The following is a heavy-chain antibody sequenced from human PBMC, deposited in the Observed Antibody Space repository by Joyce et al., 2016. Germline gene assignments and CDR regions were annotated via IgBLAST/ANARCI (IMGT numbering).Heavy chain of an antibody. Sequence: EVQLVQSGAEVKKPGESLKISCKASGYSFTNYWIGWVRQMPGKGLDWMWIIFPGDSDTRYSPSFQGQVTISADKSISTAYLQWSSLKASDTAMYYCARNYYGSGSYYRAFDYWGQGTLVTVSS. D-gene: IGHD3-10*01. CDR3: ARNYYGSGSYYRAFDY. CDR2: IFPGDSDT. V-gene: IGHV5-51*01. CDR1: GYSFTNYW. J-gene: IGHJ4*02.